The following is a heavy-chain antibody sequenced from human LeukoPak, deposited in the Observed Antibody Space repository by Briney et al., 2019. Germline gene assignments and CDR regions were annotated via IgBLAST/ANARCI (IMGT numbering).Heavy chain of an antibody. CDR2: VYHTGHT. CDR1: GDSISGYY. Sequence: SETLSLTCTVSGDSISGYYWSWVRQPPGKGLEWIGYVYHTGHTHYSPSLKSRVTVSLDTSRNQVSLILSSVTAADTAVYYCARHRFGHLFDYWGQGTLVFVSS. D-gene: IGHD3-16*01. CDR3: ARHRFGHLFDY. V-gene: IGHV4-59*01. J-gene: IGHJ4*02.